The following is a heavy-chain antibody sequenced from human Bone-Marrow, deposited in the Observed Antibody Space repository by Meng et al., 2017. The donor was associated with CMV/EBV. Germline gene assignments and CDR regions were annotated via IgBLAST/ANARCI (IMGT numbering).Heavy chain of an antibody. CDR1: GGSINNRSYY. V-gene: IGHV4-39*07. D-gene: IGHD3-10*01. CDR3: ARLTILRGLLHVRAFDI. Sequence: SETLSLTCTVSGGSINNRSYYWGWIRQSPGKGLEWIGNIYYSGSTYYQPSLKRRVTITVDTSKNQFSLKLSSVTAADTAIYYCARLTILRGLLHVRAFDIWGQGTMVTVSS. J-gene: IGHJ3*02. CDR2: IYYSGST.